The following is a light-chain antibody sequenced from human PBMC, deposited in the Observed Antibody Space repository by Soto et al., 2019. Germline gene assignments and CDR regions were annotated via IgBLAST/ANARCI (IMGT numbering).Light chain of an antibody. CDR1: QSISRN. Sequence: IQMTQSPSSLSSSVGDRVTITCGASQSISRNLNWYQQKPGKAPEVLIYTASHLQSGVPSRFSGSGSGTDFALTISRLQHDDFATYYCQQYNSYSFGQGTKVDIK. CDR2: TAS. J-gene: IGKJ1*01. CDR3: QQYNSYS. V-gene: IGKV1-39*01.